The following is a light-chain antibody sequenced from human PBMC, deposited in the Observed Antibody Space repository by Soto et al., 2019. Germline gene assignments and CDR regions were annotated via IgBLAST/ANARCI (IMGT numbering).Light chain of an antibody. Sequence: EIVLTQSPGTLSLSPGERATLSCRASQSVSNSYLAWYQQKPGQAPRLLIYGASSRATGIPDRFSGSGSGTDFTLTISRLEPEDFAVYYCQQYNSYPWTFGQGTKVDIK. V-gene: IGKV3-20*01. CDR1: QSVSNSY. CDR3: QQYNSYPWT. CDR2: GAS. J-gene: IGKJ1*01.